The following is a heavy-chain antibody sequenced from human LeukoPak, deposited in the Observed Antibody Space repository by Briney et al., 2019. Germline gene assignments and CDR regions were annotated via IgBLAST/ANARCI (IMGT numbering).Heavy chain of an antibody. CDR1: GYTLTELS. V-gene: IGHV1-24*01. CDR2: FDPEDGET. D-gene: IGHD3-10*01. CDR3: ATCPITMVRGEIYPSYYYYGMDV. Sequence: ASVKVSCKVSGYTLTELSMHWVRQAPGKGLEWMGGFDPEDGETIYAQKFQGRVTMTEDTSTDTAYMELSSLRSEDTAVYYCATCPITMVRGEIYPSYYYYGMDVWGQGTTVTVSS. J-gene: IGHJ6*02.